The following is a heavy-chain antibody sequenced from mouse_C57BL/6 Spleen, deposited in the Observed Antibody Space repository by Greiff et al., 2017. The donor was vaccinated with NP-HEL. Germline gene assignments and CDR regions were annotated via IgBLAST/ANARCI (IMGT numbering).Heavy chain of an antibody. D-gene: IGHD2-4*01. CDR3: ARRGNYECDVGLSWFAY. CDR1: GYTFTSYW. CDR2: IYPGSGST. J-gene: IGHJ3*01. Sequence: QVQLQQPGAELVKPGASVKMSCKASGYTFTSYWITWVKQRPGQGLEWIGDIYPGSGSTNYNEKFKSKATLTVDTSSSTAYMQLRSLTSEDSAVYYCARRGNYECDVGLSWFAYWGQGTLVTVSA. V-gene: IGHV1-55*01.